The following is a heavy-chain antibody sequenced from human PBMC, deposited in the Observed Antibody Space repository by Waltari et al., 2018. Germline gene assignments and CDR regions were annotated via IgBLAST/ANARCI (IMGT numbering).Heavy chain of an antibody. CDR3: ARMSRPKNYYYYYYMDV. CDR2: INHSGST. D-gene: IGHD6-13*01. Sequence: QVQLQQWGAGLLKPSETLSLTCAVSGGSFSGYYWSWLRQPPGKGLEWIGEINHSGSTNYNPSLKSRVTISVDTSKNQFSLKLSSVTAADTAVYYCARMSRPKNYYYYYYMDVWGKGTTVTVSS. CDR1: GGSFSGYY. V-gene: IGHV4-34*01. J-gene: IGHJ6*03.